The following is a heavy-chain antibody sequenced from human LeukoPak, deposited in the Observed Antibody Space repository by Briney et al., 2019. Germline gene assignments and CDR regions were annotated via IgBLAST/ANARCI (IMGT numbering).Heavy chain of an antibody. CDR3: AKICGYCSGGSSSNFDY. D-gene: IGHD2-15*01. CDR2: ISGSGGST. J-gene: IGHJ4*02. CDR1: GFTFSSYA. V-gene: IGHV3-23*01. Sequence: GGSLRLSCAASGFTFSSYAMSWVRQAPGKGLEWVSAISGSGGSTYYADSVKGRFTISRDNSKNTLYLQMNSLRAEDTAVYYCAKICGYCSGGSSSNFDYWGQGTLVTVSS.